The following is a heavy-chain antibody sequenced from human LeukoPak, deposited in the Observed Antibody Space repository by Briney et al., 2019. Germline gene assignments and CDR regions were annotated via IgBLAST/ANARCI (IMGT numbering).Heavy chain of an antibody. CDR2: INWNGGSA. Sequence: GGSLRLSCAASGFTFDDYGMSWVRQAPGKGLEWVSGINWNGGSAGYVDSVKGRFTISRDNAKNSLYLQMNSLRAEDTAVYYCARDELCSGGSCYSVDYWGQGTLVTVSS. J-gene: IGHJ4*02. CDR3: ARDELCSGGSCYSVDY. V-gene: IGHV3-20*04. CDR1: GFTFDDYG. D-gene: IGHD2-15*01.